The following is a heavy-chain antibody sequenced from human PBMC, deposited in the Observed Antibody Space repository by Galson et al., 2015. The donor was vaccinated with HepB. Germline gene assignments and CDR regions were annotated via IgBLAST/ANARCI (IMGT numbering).Heavy chain of an antibody. CDR3: ARGDIVVVPAATTYYYYGMDV. CDR2: IDPSGSYT. V-gene: IGHV5-10-1*01. CDR1: GYSFTSYW. J-gene: IGHJ6*02. D-gene: IGHD2-2*01. Sequence: QSGAEVKKPGESLRISCKGSGYSFTSYWISWVRQMPGKGLEWMGRIDPSGSYTNYSPSFQGHVTISADKSISTAYLQWSSLKASDTAMYYCARGDIVVVPAATTYYYYGMDVWGQGTTVTVSS.